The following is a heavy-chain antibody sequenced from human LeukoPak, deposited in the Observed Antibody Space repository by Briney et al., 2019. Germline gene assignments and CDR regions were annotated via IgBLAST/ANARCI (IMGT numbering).Heavy chain of an antibody. Sequence: GGTLRLSCAVSGFTFNNYGMSWVRQAPGKGLEWVSYISSSGSTIYYADSVKGRFTISRDNAKNSLYLQMNSLRAEDTAVYYCAELGITMIGGVWGKGTTVTISS. CDR2: ISSSGSTI. V-gene: IGHV3-48*04. CDR1: GFTFNNYG. D-gene: IGHD3-10*02. J-gene: IGHJ6*04. CDR3: AELGITMIGGV.